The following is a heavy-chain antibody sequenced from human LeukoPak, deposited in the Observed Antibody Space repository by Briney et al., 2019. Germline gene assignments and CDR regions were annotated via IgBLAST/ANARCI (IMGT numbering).Heavy chain of an antibody. CDR1: GGSFSGYY. Sequence: SEALSLTCAVYGGSFSGYYWSWIRQPPGKGLEWIGEINHSGSTNYNPSLKSRVTISVDTSKNQFSLKLSSVTAADTAVYYCARVVGYSGYYYYYMDVWGKGITVTVSS. CDR3: ARVVGYSGYYYYYMDV. V-gene: IGHV4-34*01. J-gene: IGHJ6*03. D-gene: IGHD2-21*01. CDR2: INHSGST.